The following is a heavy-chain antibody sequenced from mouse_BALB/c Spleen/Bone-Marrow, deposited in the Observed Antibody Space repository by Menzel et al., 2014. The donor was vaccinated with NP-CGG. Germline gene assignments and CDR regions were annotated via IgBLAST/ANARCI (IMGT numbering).Heavy chain of an antibody. CDR1: GFNIKDTY. CDR2: IDPANVNT. CDR3: ASYVYGYYFDY. Sequence: EVQLQQSGAELVKPGASVKLSCTASGFNIKDTYMHWVKQRPEQGLEWIGRIDPANVNTKYDPKFQGKATITADTSSNTAYLQLSNLTSEDTAVYYCASYVYGYYFDYWGQGTTLTVP. D-gene: IGHD1-1*01. V-gene: IGHV14-3*02. J-gene: IGHJ2*01.